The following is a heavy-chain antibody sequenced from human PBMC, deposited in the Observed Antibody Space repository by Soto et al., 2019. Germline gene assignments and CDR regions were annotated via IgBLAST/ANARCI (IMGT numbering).Heavy chain of an antibody. D-gene: IGHD2-15*01. V-gene: IGHV4-59*01. J-gene: IGHJ5*02. Sequence: PSETLSLTCTVSGGSISSYYWSWIRQPPGKGLEWIGYIYYSGSTNYNPSLKSRVTISVDTSKNQFSLKLSSVTAADTAVYYCASWVDAGANWFDPWGQGTLVTVSS. CDR1: GGSISSYY. CDR3: ASWVDAGANWFDP. CDR2: IYYSGST.